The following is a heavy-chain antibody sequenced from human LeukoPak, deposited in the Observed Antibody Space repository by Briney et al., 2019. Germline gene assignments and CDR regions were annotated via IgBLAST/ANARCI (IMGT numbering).Heavy chain of an antibody. V-gene: IGHV3-48*03. D-gene: IGHD2-15*01. Sequence: GGSLRLSCAASGFTFSSYEMHWVRQAPGKGLEWVSYISSSGSTIYYADSVKGRFTISRDNAKNSLYLQMNSLRAEDTAVYYCARVKSYCSGGSCYREKLDYWGQGTLVTVSS. J-gene: IGHJ4*02. CDR2: ISSSGSTI. CDR3: ARVKSYCSGGSCYREKLDY. CDR1: GFTFSSYE.